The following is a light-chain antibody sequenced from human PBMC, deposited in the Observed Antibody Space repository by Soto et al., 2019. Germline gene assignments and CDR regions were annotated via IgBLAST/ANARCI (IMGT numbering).Light chain of an antibody. CDR1: QSVSSSY. J-gene: IGKJ4*01. CDR2: GAS. V-gene: IGKV3-20*01. Sequence: EIVLTQSPGTLSLSPGERATLSCRASQSVSSSYLAWYQQKPGQAPRLLIYGASSRATGIPDRFSGSGSGTDFPLTISRLEPKVFAVFYCQQYGSSPRLTFGGGTKVDIK. CDR3: QQYGSSPRLT.